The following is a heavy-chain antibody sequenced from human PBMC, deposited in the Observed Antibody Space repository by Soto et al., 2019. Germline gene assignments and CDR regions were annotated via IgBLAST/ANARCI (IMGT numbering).Heavy chain of an antibody. CDR2: IIPSCGKA. CDR3: ARDVKVRGIHYYYGMDV. CDR1: GCTFSSHA. D-gene: IGHD3-10*01. V-gene: IGHV1-69*13. Sequence: SVKVSCKASGCTFSSHAIRWVRQAPGQGLEWLGGIIPSCGKAHYAQKFQGRVTMTADESTSTAYMELSSLTSEDTAVYYCARDVKVRGIHYYYGMDVWGQGTTVTVSS. J-gene: IGHJ6*02.